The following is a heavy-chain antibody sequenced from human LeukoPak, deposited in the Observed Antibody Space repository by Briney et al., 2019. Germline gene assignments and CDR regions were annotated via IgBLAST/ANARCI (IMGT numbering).Heavy chain of an antibody. J-gene: IGHJ5*02. CDR2: IYYSGST. CDR3: ARHSPYRSWFDP. D-gene: IGHD1-26*01. V-gene: IGHV4-39*01. CDR1: GGSISSSSYY. Sequence: SETLSLTCTVSGGSISSSSYYWGWIRQPPGKGLEWIGSIYYSGSTYYNPSLKSRVTISVDTSKNQFSLKLSSVTAADTAVYYCARHSPYRSWFDPWGQGTLVTVSS.